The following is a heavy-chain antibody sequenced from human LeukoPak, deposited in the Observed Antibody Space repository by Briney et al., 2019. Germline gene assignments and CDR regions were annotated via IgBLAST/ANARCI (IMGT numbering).Heavy chain of an antibody. J-gene: IGHJ4*02. CDR2: IIPIFGTA. CDR1: GGTFSSYA. D-gene: IGHD6-13*01. Sequence: SVKVSCKASGGTFSSYAISWVRQAPGQGLEWMGGIIPIFGTANYAQKFQGRVTITADESTSTAYMGLSSLRSEDTAVYYCARGPFRDSSSWYLADYWGQGTLVTVSS. CDR3: ARGPFRDSSSWYLADY. V-gene: IGHV1-69*13.